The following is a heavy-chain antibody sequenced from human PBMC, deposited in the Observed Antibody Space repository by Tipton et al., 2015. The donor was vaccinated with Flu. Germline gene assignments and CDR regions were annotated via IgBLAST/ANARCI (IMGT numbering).Heavy chain of an antibody. Sequence: SLRLSCAASGFTFSDYYMSWIRQTPGKGLEWLSYISGSSSTVYYAGSVKGRFTISRDNAKNSLYLQMSSLRAEDTGVYYCARDPGGHRYYYYGMDVWGQGTTVTVSS. CDR3: ARDPGGHRYYYYGMDV. V-gene: IGHV3-11*04. J-gene: IGHJ6*02. D-gene: IGHD3-9*01. CDR1: GFTFSDYY. CDR2: ISGSSSTV.